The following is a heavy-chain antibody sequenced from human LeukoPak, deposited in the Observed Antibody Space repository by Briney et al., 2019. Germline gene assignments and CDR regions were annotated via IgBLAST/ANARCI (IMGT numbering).Heavy chain of an antibody. J-gene: IGHJ1*01. CDR3: AREAQYCSGGSCYGGYFQH. CDR1: GGSFSGYY. CDR2: INHSEAT. V-gene: IGHV4-34*01. Sequence: SETLSLTCAVYGGSFSGYYWSWIRQPPGKGLEWIGEINHSEATDYNPSFKSRVTISVDTSKNQFSLKLTSVTAADTAVYYCAREAQYCSGGSCYGGYFQHWGQGTLVTVSS. D-gene: IGHD2-15*01.